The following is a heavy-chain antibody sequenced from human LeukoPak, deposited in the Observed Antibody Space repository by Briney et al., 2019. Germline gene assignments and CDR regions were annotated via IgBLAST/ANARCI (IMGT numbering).Heavy chain of an antibody. D-gene: IGHD2-15*01. J-gene: IGHJ4*02. CDR2: MNPNSGNT. CDR3: ARVPLGSNHLDY. Sequence: GASVKVSCKASGYTFTSYDINWVRQATGQGLEWMGWMNPNSGNTGYAQKFQGRVTITRNTSISTAYMELSSLRSEDTAVYYCARVPLGSNHLDYWGQGTLFTVSS. V-gene: IGHV1-8*03. CDR1: GYTFTSYD.